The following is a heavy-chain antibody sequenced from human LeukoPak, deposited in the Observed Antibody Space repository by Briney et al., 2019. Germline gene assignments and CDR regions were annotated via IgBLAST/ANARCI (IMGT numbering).Heavy chain of an antibody. Sequence: GASVKVSCKASGGTFSSYAISWVRQAPGQGLEWMGRIIPILGIANYAQKFQGRVTITADKSTGTAYMELSSLRSEDTAVYYCARDKLYDSRDIGMDVWGQGTTVTVSS. V-gene: IGHV1-69*04. J-gene: IGHJ6*02. CDR1: GGTFSSYA. D-gene: IGHD3-22*01. CDR2: IIPILGIA. CDR3: ARDKLYDSRDIGMDV.